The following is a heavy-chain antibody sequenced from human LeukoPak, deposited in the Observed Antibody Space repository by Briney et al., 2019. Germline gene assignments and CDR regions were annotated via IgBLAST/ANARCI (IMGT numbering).Heavy chain of an antibody. CDR2: ISAYNGNT. CDR1: GYTFPTYG. J-gene: IGHJ5*02. V-gene: IGHV1-18*01. Sequence: ASVKVSCKASGYTFPTYGISWVRQAPGQGLEGMGWISAYNGNTNYAQKLQGRLNMTTDTSTSTAYMELRSLRSDDTAVYYCARIRVVAATPRGNWFDTWGEGTLVTVSS. CDR3: ARIRVVAATPRGNWFDT. D-gene: IGHD2-15*01.